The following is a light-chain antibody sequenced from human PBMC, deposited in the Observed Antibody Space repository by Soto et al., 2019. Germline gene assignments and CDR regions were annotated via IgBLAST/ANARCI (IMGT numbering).Light chain of an antibody. J-gene: IGLJ1*01. V-gene: IGLV3-25*02. Sequence: SSELTQPPSVSVSPGQTARITCSGDTLPRQYPYWYQQKPGQAPVLIINKNSERPSGIPERFSGSTSGTTVTLTISGVQAEDEADDYCQSADSSGAYVFGTGTKVTVL. CDR2: KNS. CDR3: QSADSSGAYV. CDR1: TLPRQY.